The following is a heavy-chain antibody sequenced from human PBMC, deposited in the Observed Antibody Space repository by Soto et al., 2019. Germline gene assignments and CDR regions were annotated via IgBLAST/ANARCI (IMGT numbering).Heavy chain of an antibody. D-gene: IGHD6-19*01. CDR1: GFTFINYA. V-gene: IGHV3-23*01. Sequence: EVQLLESGGGLVQPGGSLRLSCAASGFTFINYAMSWFRQAPGKGLEWVSAISGSGDSTYYADSVKGRFTISRDNSKNTLYLQMNRLRAEDTAVYYCANSSGGWTYYYYGMDVWGQGTTVTVSS. CDR3: ANSSGGWTYYYYGMDV. J-gene: IGHJ6*02. CDR2: ISGSGDST.